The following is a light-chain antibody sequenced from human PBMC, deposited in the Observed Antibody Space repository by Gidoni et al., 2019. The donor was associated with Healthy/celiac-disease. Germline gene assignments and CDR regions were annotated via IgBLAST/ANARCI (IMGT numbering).Light chain of an antibody. Sequence: DIQMTQSPSSLSASVGDRVTLTCRASQSIRSYLNLYHQKPGKSPKLLIYAASSLQSGVPSWFSGSGSVTDFTLTISSLQPEDFATYYCQQSYSTPPWTFGQGTKVEIK. J-gene: IGKJ1*01. CDR2: AAS. CDR3: QQSYSTPPWT. CDR1: QSIRSY. V-gene: IGKV1-39*01.